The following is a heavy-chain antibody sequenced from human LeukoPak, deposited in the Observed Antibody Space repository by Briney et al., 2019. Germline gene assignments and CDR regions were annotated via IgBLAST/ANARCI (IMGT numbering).Heavy chain of an antibody. CDR3: ARVVDTAMVNEVWFDP. Sequence: GGSLRLSCAASGFTFSSYSMNWVRQAPGKGLEWVSSISSSSSYIYYADSVKGRFTISRDNAKNSLYLQMNSLRAEDTAVYYCARVVDTAMVNEVWFDPWGQGTLVTVSS. J-gene: IGHJ5*02. CDR1: GFTFSSYS. D-gene: IGHD5-18*01. CDR2: ISSSSSYI. V-gene: IGHV3-21*01.